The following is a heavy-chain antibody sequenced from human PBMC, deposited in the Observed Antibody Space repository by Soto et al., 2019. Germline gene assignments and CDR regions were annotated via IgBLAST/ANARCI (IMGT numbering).Heavy chain of an antibody. CDR2: IYYSGST. CDR1: GGSISSGDYY. J-gene: IGHJ5*02. V-gene: IGHV4-30-4*01. D-gene: IGHD3-22*01. Sequence: TLSLTCTVSGGSISSGDYYWSWIRHPPGKGLEWIGYIYYSGSTYYNPSLKSRVTISVDTSKNQFSLKLSSVTAADTAVYYCARDSYYYDSSGQYNWFDPWGQGTLVTVSS. CDR3: ARDSYYYDSSGQYNWFDP.